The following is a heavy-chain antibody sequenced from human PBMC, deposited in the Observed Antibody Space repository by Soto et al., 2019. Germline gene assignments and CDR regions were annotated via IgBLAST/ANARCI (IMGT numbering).Heavy chain of an antibody. CDR2: ISGSGGST. D-gene: IGHD2-15*01. V-gene: IGHV3-23*01. CDR1: GFTFSSYA. Sequence: EVQLLESGGGLVQPGGSLRLSCAASGFTFSSYAMSWVRQAPGKGLEWVSAISGSGGSTYYADSVKGRFTISRDNSKNTLYLQMNSLRAEDTAVYYCAKSTVGVVAASTTGYWYFDLWGRGTLVTVSS. J-gene: IGHJ2*01. CDR3: AKSTVGVVAASTTGYWYFDL.